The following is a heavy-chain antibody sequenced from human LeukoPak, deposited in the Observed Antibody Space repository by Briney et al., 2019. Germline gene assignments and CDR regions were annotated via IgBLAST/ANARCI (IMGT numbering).Heavy chain of an antibody. CDR3: ARVEFATTVTPYYYYYYMDV. D-gene: IGHD4-17*01. CDR1: GGSISSSSYY. Sequence: SETLSLTCTASGGSISSSSYYWVWIRHPPGTGLDWIGSISYSGSTYYSPSLKSRVTISIDTSKTQFSLKLSSVTAADTAVYYCARVEFATTVTPYYYYYYMDVWGKGTTVTVSS. J-gene: IGHJ6*03. V-gene: IGHV4-39*07. CDR2: ISYSGST.